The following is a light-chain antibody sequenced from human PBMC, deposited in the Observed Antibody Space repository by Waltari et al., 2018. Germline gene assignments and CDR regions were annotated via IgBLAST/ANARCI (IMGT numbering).Light chain of an antibody. Sequence: QSALTQPASVSGSPGQSITISCTGTSSDIGDYNFVSWYQQFPGKAPKLMIYEVSNRPLGVLNRFSGSKSGNTASLTISGLQAEDEADYYCTSYTRSNTWVFGGGTKVTVL. CDR1: SSDIGDYNF. CDR2: EVS. V-gene: IGLV2-14*01. J-gene: IGLJ3*02. CDR3: TSYTRSNTWV.